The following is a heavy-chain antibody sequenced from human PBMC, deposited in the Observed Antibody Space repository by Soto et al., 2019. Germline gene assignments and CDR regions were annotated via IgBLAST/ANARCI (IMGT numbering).Heavy chain of an antibody. CDR2: ISGNGGTA. D-gene: IGHD2-15*01. V-gene: IGHV3-23*01. J-gene: IGHJ4*02. CDR1: GFTFSVYG. CDR3: AKNPEEIVPGGADY. Sequence: SLRLSCAASGFTFSVYGMTWVRQGPGKGLEWVSLISGNGGTAYYADSVEGRFTISRDNSKNTLYLQMNSLRAEDTAVYYCAKNPEEIVPGGADYWGQGTLVTVSS.